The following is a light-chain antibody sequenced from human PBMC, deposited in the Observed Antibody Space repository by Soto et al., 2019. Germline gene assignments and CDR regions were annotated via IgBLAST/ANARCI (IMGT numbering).Light chain of an antibody. CDR3: CSYARGSTLV. CDR2: EDS. Sequence: QSVLTQPASVSGSPGQSITISCTGTSSDVGSYNLVSWYQQHPGKAPKLMIYEDSKRPSGVSNRFFGSKSGNTASLTTSGLQAEDEADYFCCSYARGSTLVFGGGTKLTVL. CDR1: SSDVGSYNL. J-gene: IGLJ3*02. V-gene: IGLV2-23*01.